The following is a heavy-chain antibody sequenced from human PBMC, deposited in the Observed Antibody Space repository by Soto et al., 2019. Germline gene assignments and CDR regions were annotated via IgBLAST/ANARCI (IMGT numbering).Heavy chain of an antibody. Sequence: VKVSCKASGYTFTSYYMHWVRQAPGQGLEWMGIINPSGGSTSYAQKFQGRVTMTRDTSTSTVYMELSSLRSEDTAVYYCARDRVHYYGSGSYYDYWGQGTLVTVSS. D-gene: IGHD3-10*01. V-gene: IGHV1-46*01. J-gene: IGHJ4*02. CDR1: GYTFTSYY. CDR3: ARDRVHYYGSGSYYDY. CDR2: INPSGGST.